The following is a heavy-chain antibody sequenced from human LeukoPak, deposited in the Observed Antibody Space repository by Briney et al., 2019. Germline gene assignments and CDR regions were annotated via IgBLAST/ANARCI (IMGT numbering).Heavy chain of an antibody. J-gene: IGHJ4*01. CDR2: MSKSGDYT. D-gene: IGHD1-26*01. V-gene: IGHV3-23*01. CDR1: GFIFSDYA. Sequence: GESLRLSCAASGFIFSDYAMSWVRQAPGKGXXXXXXMSKSGDYTHDTESVKGRFTISRDNSKNTLYLQMSGLRAEDTAIYYCAKFNGWELAEYYLDYWGHGTLVTVSS. CDR3: AKFNGWELAEYYLDY.